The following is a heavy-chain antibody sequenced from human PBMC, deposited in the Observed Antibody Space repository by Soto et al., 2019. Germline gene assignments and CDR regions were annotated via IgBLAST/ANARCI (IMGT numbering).Heavy chain of an antibody. J-gene: IGHJ6*02. CDR1: GFTFSSCD. CDR3: AREAPPYGMDV. V-gene: IGHV3-13*01. CDR2: IGTAGDT. Sequence: GGSLRLSCAASGFTFSSCDMHWVRQATGKGLEWVSAIGTAGDTYYPGSVKGRFTISRENAKNSLYLQMNSLRAGDTAVYYCAREAPPYGMDVWGQGTTVTVSS.